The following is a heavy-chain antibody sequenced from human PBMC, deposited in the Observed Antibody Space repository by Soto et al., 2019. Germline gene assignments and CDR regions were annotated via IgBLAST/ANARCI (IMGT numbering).Heavy chain of an antibody. V-gene: IGHV1-3*01. CDR1: GYTFTSYA. CDR3: ARDTGTIYYYYGMDV. D-gene: IGHD1-7*01. J-gene: IGHJ6*02. CDR2: INAGKGNT. Sequence: ASVKVSCKASGYTFTSYAMHWVRQAPGQRLEWMGWINAGKGNTKYSQKFQGRVTITRDTSASTAYMELSSLRSEDTAVYYCARDTGTIYYYYGMDVWGQGTTVTVSS.